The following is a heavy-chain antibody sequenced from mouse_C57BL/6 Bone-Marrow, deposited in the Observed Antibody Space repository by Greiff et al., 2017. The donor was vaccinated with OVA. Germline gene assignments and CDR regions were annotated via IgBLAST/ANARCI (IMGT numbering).Heavy chain of an antibody. Sequence: VKLQESGPGLVQPSQSLSITCTVSGFSLTSYGVHWVRQSPGKGLEWLGVIWSGGSTDYNAAFISRLSISKDNSKSQVFFKMNSLQADDTAIYYCASYSNDWYFDVWGTGTTVTVSS. V-gene: IGHV2-2*01. CDR2: IWSGGST. D-gene: IGHD2-5*01. CDR1: GFSLTSYG. CDR3: ASYSNDWYFDV. J-gene: IGHJ1*03.